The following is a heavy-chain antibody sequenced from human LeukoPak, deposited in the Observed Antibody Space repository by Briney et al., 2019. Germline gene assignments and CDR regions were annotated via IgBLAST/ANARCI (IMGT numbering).Heavy chain of an antibody. CDR3: ARSPLLREVEPHYGMDV. V-gene: IGHV4-4*07. CDR1: GGSISSYY. CDR2: IYTSGST. D-gene: IGHD3-16*01. Sequence: SETLSLTCTVSGGSISSYYWSWIRQPAGKGLEWIGRIYTSGSTNYNPSLKSRVTMSVDTSKNQFPLKLSSVTAADTAVYYCARSPLLREVEPHYGMDVWGQGTTVTVSS. J-gene: IGHJ6*02.